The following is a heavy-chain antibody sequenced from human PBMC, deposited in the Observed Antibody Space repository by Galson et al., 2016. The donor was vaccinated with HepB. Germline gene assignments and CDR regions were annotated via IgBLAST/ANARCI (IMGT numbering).Heavy chain of an antibody. CDR2: IIPMFGTP. CDR3: ARDLWDGYSPWALGY. D-gene: IGHD5-24*01. V-gene: IGHV1-69*13. Sequence: SVKVSCKASGGTFSSFAISWVRQAPGHGPEWMGGIIPMFGTPNYAQTFQGRVTITADESTRTAYMELSSLTSEDTAVYYCARDLWDGYSPWALGYWGQGSLVTVSS. CDR1: GGTFSSFA. J-gene: IGHJ4*02.